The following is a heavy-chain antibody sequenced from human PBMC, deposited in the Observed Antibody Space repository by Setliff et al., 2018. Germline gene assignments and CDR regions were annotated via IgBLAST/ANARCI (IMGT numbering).Heavy chain of an antibody. CDR3: ARHPPPPNYFDIGALDS. CDR1: GGPLNSYS. CDR2: IIPVLDIT. V-gene: IGHV1-69*02. D-gene: IGHD3-22*01. J-gene: IGHJ4*02. Sequence: SVKVSCKASGGPLNSYSFSWVRQAPGQGLEWMGRIIPVLDITRYSQKFQGRVTITADKSTGIIYMELTGLRSYDTAVYYCARHPPPPNYFDIGALDSWGQGTLVTVSS.